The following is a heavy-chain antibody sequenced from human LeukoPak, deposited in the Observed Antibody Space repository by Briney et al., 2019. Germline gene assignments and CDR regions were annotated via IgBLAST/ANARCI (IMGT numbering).Heavy chain of an antibody. V-gene: IGHV3-23*01. CDR3: AKGITSCLI. CDR2: ISGSGSGT. D-gene: IGHD2-2*01. CDR1: GFTFSAYA. Sequence: GGSLRLSCEASGFTFSAYAMTWVRQAPGKGLEWVSAISGSGSGTYYADSVKGRFTLSRDNSKNTLFLQMNSLRAEDTAVYYCAKGITSCLIWGQGAMVTVSS. J-gene: IGHJ3*02.